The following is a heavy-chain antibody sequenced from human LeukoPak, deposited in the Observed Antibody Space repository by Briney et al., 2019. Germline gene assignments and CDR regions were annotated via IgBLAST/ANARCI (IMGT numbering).Heavy chain of an antibody. Sequence: GESLKISCKGSGYSFTSYWIGWVRQMPGKGLEWMGIIYPGDSDTRYSPSFQGQVTISADKSISTAYLQWSSLKASDTAMYYCARHMSSGWYPYYMDVWGKGTTVTVSS. CDR1: GYSFTSYW. D-gene: IGHD6-19*01. CDR2: IYPGDSDT. V-gene: IGHV5-51*01. J-gene: IGHJ6*03. CDR3: ARHMSSGWYPYYMDV.